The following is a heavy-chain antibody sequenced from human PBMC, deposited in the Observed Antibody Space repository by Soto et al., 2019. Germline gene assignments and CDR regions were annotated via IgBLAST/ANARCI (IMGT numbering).Heavy chain of an antibody. CDR1: GGCMYTPNW. J-gene: IGHJ5*02. Sequence: PSETLFLGCAVSGGCMYTPNWWIWVRHPPGEGLEWIGEVNNSGEATYDPTLQSRVTITLDTSNSQFSLKPTSVTAADTAMYFCARAERFQRSQFDTWGQGTPVTVSS. CDR3: ARAERFQRSQFDT. CDR2: VNNSGEA. D-gene: IGHD3-10*01. V-gene: IGHV4-4*02.